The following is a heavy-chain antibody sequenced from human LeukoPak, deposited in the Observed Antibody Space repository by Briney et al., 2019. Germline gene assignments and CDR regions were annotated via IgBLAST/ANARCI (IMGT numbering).Heavy chain of an antibody. CDR2: IYHSGSA. CDR1: GGSISNYY. CDR3: ARNRGWYATDV. D-gene: IGHD6-19*01. Sequence: SETLSLTCTVSGGSISNYYWTWIRQSPGTGLEWIGYIYHSGSANYNPSLESRVTMSLDKSKNQFSLELTSVTAADTAVYYCARNRGWYATDVWGQGAAVTVSS. V-gene: IGHV4-59*01. J-gene: IGHJ6*02.